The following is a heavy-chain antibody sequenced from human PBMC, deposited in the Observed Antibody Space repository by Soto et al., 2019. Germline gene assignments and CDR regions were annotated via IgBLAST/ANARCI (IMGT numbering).Heavy chain of an antibody. CDR1: GGSISSGGYS. V-gene: IGHV4-30-2*01. CDR3: ARDCKRCSILPDPLED. J-gene: IGHJ4*02. D-gene: IGHD3-3*02. Sequence: SETLSLTCAVSGGSISSGGYSWSWIRQPPGKGLEWIGYIYHSGSTYYNPSLKSRVTISVDRSKNQFSLKLSSVTAADTAVYYCARDCKRCSILPDPLEDWGLGTLVSVPS. CDR2: IYHSGST.